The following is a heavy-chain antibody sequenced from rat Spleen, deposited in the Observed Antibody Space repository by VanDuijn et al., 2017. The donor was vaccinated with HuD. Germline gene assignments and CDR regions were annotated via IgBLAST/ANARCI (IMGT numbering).Heavy chain of an antibody. CDR1: GFSFRDFA. V-gene: IGHV5-17*01. D-gene: IGHD1-4*01. J-gene: IGHJ3*01. CDR2: IIYDGSIT. Sequence: EVQLVESGGGLVQPGRSLNLSCAASGFSFRDFAMAWVRQAPKTGLEWVATIIYDGSITYYRDSVKGRFTISRENAKSTLYLQMDSLRSEDTATYYCARPNYGYPFAYWGQGTLVTVSS. CDR3: ARPNYGYPFAY.